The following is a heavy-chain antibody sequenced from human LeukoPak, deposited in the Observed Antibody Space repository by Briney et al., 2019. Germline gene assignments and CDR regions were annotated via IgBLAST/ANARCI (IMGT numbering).Heavy chain of an antibody. D-gene: IGHD2-2*01. Sequence: PGGSLRLSCAASGFTFSDYYMSWIRQAPGKGLECVSAISGSGGSTYYADSVKGRFTISRDNSKNTLYLQMNSLRAEDTAVYYCAKDHRIYCSSTSCPPFDYWAREPWSPSPQ. CDR2: ISGSGGST. V-gene: IGHV3-23*01. CDR3: AKDHRIYCSSTSCPPFDY. CDR1: GFTFSDYY. J-gene: IGHJ4*02.